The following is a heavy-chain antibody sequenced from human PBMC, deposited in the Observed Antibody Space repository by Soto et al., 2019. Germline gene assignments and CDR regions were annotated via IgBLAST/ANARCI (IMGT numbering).Heavy chain of an antibody. CDR2: XYXXXSX. J-gene: IGHJ4*02. D-gene: IGHD3-10*01. CDR1: RYSISSGYY. Sequence: SETLTITCAVSRYSISSGYYWGWIRQPPGKGLEWXXSXYXXXSXXXXPSLKSRVTISVDTSKNQLSLKLSSVTAADTAVYYCAREGRDAYDYWGQGTLVTVS. CDR3: AREGRDAYDY. V-gene: IGHV4-38-2*02.